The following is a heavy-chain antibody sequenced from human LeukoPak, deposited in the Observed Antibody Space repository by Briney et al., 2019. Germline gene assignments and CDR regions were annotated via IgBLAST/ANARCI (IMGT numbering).Heavy chain of an antibody. J-gene: IGHJ4*02. Sequence: PSETLSLTCTVSGGSISGYYWSWIRQPAGKGLEWIGRIYTSGSTNYNPSLKSRVTMSVDTSKNQFSLKLSSVTAADTAVYYCARDYSSGYDYYFDYWGQGTLVTVSS. CDR3: ARDYSSGYDYYFDY. CDR2: IYTSGST. V-gene: IGHV4-4*07. CDR1: GGSISGYY. D-gene: IGHD6-19*01.